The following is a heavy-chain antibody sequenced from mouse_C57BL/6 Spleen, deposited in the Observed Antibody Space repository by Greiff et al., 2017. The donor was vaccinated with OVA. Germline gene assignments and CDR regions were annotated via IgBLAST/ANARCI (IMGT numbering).Heavy chain of an antibody. V-gene: IGHV5-4*01. J-gene: IGHJ2*01. CDR1: GFTFSSYA. CDR2: ISDGGSYT. CDR3: ARDQGYYSKGFDY. Sequence: EVKLMESGGGLVKPGGSLKLSCAASGFTFSSYAMSWVRQTPEKRLEWVATISDGGSYTYYPDNVKGRFTISRDNAKNNLYLQMSHLKSEDTAMYYCARDQGYYSKGFDYWGQGTTLTVSS. D-gene: IGHD2-12*01.